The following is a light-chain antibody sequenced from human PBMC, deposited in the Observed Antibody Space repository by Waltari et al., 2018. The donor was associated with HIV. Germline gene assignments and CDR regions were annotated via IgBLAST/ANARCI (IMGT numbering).Light chain of an antibody. CDR2: EVS. J-gene: IGLJ1*01. V-gene: IGLV2-14*01. Sequence: QSALTQPASVSGSPGQSITISCTGTSSDACGYNSLSWYQQHPGQAPKLMISEVSNRPSGVSNRFSGSKSGNTASLTISGLQAEDEADYYCSSYTSSSTSHVFGTGTKVTVL. CDR3: SSYTSSSTSHV. CDR1: SSDACGYNS.